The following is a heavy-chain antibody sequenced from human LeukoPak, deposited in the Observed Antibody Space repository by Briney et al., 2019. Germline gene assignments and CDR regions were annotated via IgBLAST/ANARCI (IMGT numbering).Heavy chain of an antibody. CDR3: ARVGYYDSSEGFDY. Sequence: PGGSLRLSCAASGFTFSSYSMNWVRQAPGKGLEWVSYISSSSSTIYYADSVKGRFIISRDNAKNSLYLQMNSLRAEDTAVYYCARVGYYDSSEGFDYWGQGTLVTVSS. CDR1: GFTFSSYS. D-gene: IGHD3-22*01. J-gene: IGHJ4*02. CDR2: ISSSSSTI. V-gene: IGHV3-48*04.